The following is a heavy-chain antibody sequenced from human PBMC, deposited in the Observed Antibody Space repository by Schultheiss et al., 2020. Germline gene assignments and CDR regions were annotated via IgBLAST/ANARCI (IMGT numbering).Heavy chain of an antibody. V-gene: IGHV3-53*05. J-gene: IGHJ4*02. CDR1: GFTVTNNY. CDR2: LYSGGST. CDR3: ARGTLGGWVFNY. Sequence: GGSLRLSFAASGFTVTNNYMSWVRQAPGKGLEWVSILYSGGSTFYADSVKGRFTISRDNSKNTLYLQMNSLRAEDTAVYYCARGTLGGWVFNYWGQGTLVTVSS. D-gene: IGHD1-26*01.